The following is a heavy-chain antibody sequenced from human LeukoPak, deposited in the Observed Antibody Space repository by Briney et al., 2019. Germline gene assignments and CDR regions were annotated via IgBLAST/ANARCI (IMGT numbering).Heavy chain of an antibody. J-gene: IGHJ1*01. CDR2: ISGNGVST. CDR1: GFTFSIYA. D-gene: IGHD5-24*01. V-gene: IGHV3-64D*06. Sequence: GGSLRLSCSAPGFTFSIYAMHWVRQAPGKGLKYVSVISGNGVSTSYADSVKGRFTISRDNSKNTVYLQMSSLRAEDTAVYYCVGDGRDGYNRYFHHWGQGTLVTVSS. CDR3: VGDGRDGYNRYFHH.